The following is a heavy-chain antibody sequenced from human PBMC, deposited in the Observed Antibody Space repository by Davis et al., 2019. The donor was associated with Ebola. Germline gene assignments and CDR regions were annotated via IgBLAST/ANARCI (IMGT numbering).Heavy chain of an antibody. CDR2: IYPGDSDT. V-gene: IGHV5-51*01. J-gene: IGHJ5*02. CDR3: ARGSIAAAGTAGWFDP. D-gene: IGHD6-13*01. CDR1: GYSFTSYW. Sequence: PGGSLRLSCKGSGYSFTSYWIGWVRQMPGKGLEWMGIIYPGDSDTRYSPSFQGQVTISADKSISTAYLQWSSLKASDTAMYYCARGSIAAAGTAGWFDPWGQGTLVTVSS.